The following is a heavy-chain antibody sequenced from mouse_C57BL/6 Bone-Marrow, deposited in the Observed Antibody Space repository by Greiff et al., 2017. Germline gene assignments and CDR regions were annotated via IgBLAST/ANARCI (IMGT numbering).Heavy chain of an antibody. D-gene: IGHD2-4*01. CDR1: GFTFSSYT. V-gene: IGHV5-9*04. Sequence: DVKLVESGGGLVKPGGSLKLSCAASGFTFSSYTMSWVRQTPEKRLEWVATISGGGGNTYYPDSVKGRFTISRDNAKNTLYLQMSSLRSEDTAVYYCAMYDYGDFDVWGTGTTVTVSS. CDR2: ISGGGGNT. CDR3: AMYDYGDFDV. J-gene: IGHJ1*03.